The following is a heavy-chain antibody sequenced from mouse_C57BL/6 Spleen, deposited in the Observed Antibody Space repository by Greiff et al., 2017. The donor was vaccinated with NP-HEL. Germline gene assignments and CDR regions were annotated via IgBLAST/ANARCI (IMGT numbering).Heavy chain of an antibody. CDR3: ARVTTEGY. Sequence: EVQLQQSGPELVKPGASVKISCKASGYTFTDYYMNWVKQSHGKSLEWIGDINPNNGGTSYNQKFKGKATLTVDKSSSTAYMELRSLTSEDSAVYYCARVTTEGYWGQGTTLTVSS. CDR1: GYTFTDYY. D-gene: IGHD1-1*01. CDR2: INPNNGGT. J-gene: IGHJ2*01. V-gene: IGHV1-26*01.